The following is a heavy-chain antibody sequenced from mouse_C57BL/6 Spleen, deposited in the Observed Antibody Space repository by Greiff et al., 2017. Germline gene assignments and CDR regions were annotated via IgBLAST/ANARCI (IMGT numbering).Heavy chain of an antibody. CDR3: TRGGLSNPLDY. D-gene: IGHD2-5*01. CDR2: ISSGGDYI. CDR1: GFTFSSYA. Sequence: EVQGVESGEGLVKPGGSLKLSCAASGFTFSSYAMSWVRQTPEKRLEWVAYISSGGDYIYYADTVKGRFTISRDNARNTLYLQMSSLKSEDTAMYYCTRGGLSNPLDYWGQGTTLTVSS. J-gene: IGHJ2*01. V-gene: IGHV5-9-1*02.